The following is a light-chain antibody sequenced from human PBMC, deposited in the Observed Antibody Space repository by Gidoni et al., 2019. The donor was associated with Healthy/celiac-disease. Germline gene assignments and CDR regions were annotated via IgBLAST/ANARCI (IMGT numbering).Light chain of an antibody. CDR2: AAS. Sequence: DIPFTQSPSFLSASVGDRVTITRRASQGISSYLAWYQQKPGKAPKLLIYAASTLQSGVPSRFSGSGSGTEFTLTISSLQPEDFATYYCQQLNSYPITFGQXTRLEIK. V-gene: IGKV1-9*01. CDR1: QGISSY. J-gene: IGKJ5*01. CDR3: QQLNSYPIT.